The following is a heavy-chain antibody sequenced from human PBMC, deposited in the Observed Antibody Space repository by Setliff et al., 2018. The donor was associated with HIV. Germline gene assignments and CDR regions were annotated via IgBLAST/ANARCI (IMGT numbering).Heavy chain of an antibody. D-gene: IGHD1-1*01. Sequence: SETLSLTCTVSGGPFSSSSYYWGWIRQPPGKGLEWIGTIYSSGDSFYDPSLKSRVTMSVDTSKNQFSLKVNSVTAADTAVYYCARLEDQLGPGWFAPWGQGTLVTVS. CDR1: GGPFSSSSYY. CDR3: ARLEDQLGPGWFAP. J-gene: IGHJ5*02. V-gene: IGHV4-39*07. CDR2: IYSSGDS.